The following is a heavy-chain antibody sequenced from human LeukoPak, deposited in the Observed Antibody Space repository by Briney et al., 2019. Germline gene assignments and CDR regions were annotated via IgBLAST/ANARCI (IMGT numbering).Heavy chain of an antibody. V-gene: IGHV1-18*01. CDR1: GYTFTSYG. CDR3: AREGATDYYFDP. J-gene: IGHJ4*02. CDR2: ISDYSGNI. Sequence: ASVKVSCKASGYTFTSYGISWARQAPGQGLEWMGWISDYSGNIKYAQNFQDRVTLTTDRSTNTAYMELRSLRSDDTAVYYCAREGATDYYFDPWGQGTLVTVSS. D-gene: IGHD4-11*01.